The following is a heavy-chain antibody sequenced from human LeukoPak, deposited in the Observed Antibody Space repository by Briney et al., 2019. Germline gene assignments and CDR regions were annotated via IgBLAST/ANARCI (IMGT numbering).Heavy chain of an antibody. CDR2: TYYMSKWYN. CDR1: GDSVSSNNVV. D-gene: IGHD5-24*01. J-gene: IGHJ4*02. CDR3: ARDGSAIYFDY. Sequence: SQTLSLTCAISGDSVSSNNVVWNWIRQSPSRGLEWLGRTYYMSKWYNDYAVSVKSRITINPDTSKNQFSLHLNSVTPKDTAVYYCARDGSAIYFDYWGQGTLVTVSS. V-gene: IGHV6-1*01.